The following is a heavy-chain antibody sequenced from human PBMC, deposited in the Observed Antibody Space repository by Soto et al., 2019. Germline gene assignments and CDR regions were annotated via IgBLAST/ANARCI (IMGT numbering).Heavy chain of an antibody. CDR1: GFTFSNYW. D-gene: IGHD2-15*01. CDR2: IDTDGSTT. J-gene: IGHJ4*02. V-gene: IGHV3-74*01. CDR3: ACSRRPARLGPKGAIDY. Sequence: PGGSLRLSCATSGFTFSNYWMHWVRQVPGRGLVWVSRIDTDGSTTSYADFAKGRFTISRDNAKSTLSLQMNSLRAEDTAIYYCACSRRPARLGPKGAIDYWDQGTLVTVS.